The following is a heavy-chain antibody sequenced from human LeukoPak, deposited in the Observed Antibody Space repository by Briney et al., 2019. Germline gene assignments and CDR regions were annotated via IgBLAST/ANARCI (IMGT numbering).Heavy chain of an antibody. V-gene: IGHV3-33*06. J-gene: IGHJ4*02. CDR1: GFTFSSYG. Sequence: GGSLRLSCAASGFTFSSYGMHWVRQAPGKGLEWVAVIWYGGSNKYYADSVKGRFTISRDNSKNTLYLQMNSLRAEDTAVYYCAKVARAVAGKGRFDYWGQGTLVTVSS. CDR3: AKVARAVAGKGRFDY. D-gene: IGHD6-19*01. CDR2: IWYGGSNK.